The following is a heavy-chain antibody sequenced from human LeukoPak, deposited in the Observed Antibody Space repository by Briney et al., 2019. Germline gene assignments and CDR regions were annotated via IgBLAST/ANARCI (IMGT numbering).Heavy chain of an antibody. CDR1: GFTFSSSN. D-gene: IGHD4-17*01. J-gene: IGHJ5*02. CDR3: ARGLYYGDYL. Sequence: PGGSLRLSCVASGFTFSSSNMNWVRQAPGKGLEWVSFISNSGTTIYYTDFVRGRFTISRDNAKNSLYLQMNSLRAEDTAVYYCARGLYYGDYLWGQGTLVTVSS. V-gene: IGHV3-48*01. CDR2: ISNSGTTI.